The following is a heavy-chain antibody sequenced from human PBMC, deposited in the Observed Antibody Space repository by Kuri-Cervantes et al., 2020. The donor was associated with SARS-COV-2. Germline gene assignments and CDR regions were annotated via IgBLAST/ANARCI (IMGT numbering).Heavy chain of an antibody. CDR3: ARVQGAAGTGDTDY. D-gene: IGHD6-13*01. CDR1: GYTFTSYG. V-gene: IGHV1-8*02. J-gene: IGHJ4*02. Sequence: ASVKVSCKASGYTFTSYGISWVRQATGQGLEWMGWMNPNSGNTGYAQKFQGRVTMTRNTSISTAYMELSSLRSEDTAVYYCARVQGAAGTGDTDYWGQGTLVTVSS. CDR2: MNPNSGNT.